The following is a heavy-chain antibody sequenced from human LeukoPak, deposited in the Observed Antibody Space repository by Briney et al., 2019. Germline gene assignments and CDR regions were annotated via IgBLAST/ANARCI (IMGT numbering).Heavy chain of an antibody. J-gene: IGHJ5*02. CDR2: ISSSSSTI. CDR1: GFTFSSYS. V-gene: IGHV3-48*01. Sequence: GGSLRLSCAASGFTFSSYSMNWVRQAPGKGLEWVSYISSSSSTIYYADSVKGRFTISRDNAKNSLYLQMNSLRAEDTAVYYCARDGQQYYYDSSGYFNWFDPWGRGTLVTVSS. CDR3: ARDGQQYYYDSSGYFNWFDP. D-gene: IGHD3-22*01.